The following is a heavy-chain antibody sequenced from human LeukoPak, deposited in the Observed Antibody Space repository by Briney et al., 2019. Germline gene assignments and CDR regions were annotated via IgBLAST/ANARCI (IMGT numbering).Heavy chain of an antibody. V-gene: IGHV5-51*01. CDR2: IHPGRSDI. Sequence: GESLKISCKTSGYSFTNYWIAWVRQMPGKGLEWMGIIHPGRSDIRYSPSFQGPVTISADKSISTAYLQRSSLEASDTAMYYCTRREDRTGYSDYWGQGTLVTVSS. D-gene: IGHD3-22*01. CDR3: TRREDRTGYSDY. CDR1: GYSFTNYW. J-gene: IGHJ4*02.